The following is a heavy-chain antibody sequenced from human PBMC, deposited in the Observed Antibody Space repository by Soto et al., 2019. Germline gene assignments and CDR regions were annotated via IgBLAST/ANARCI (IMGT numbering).Heavy chain of an antibody. V-gene: IGHV3-21*01. Sequence: SGGSLRLSCAASGFTFSSYSMNWVRQAPGKGLEWVSSISSSSSYIYYADSVKGRFTISRDNAKNSLYLQMNSLRAEDTAVYYCARDLPDYVWGSYHHYGMDVWGQGTTVTVSS. CDR3: ARDLPDYVWGSYHHYGMDV. CDR2: ISSSSSYI. J-gene: IGHJ6*02. D-gene: IGHD3-16*02. CDR1: GFTFSSYS.